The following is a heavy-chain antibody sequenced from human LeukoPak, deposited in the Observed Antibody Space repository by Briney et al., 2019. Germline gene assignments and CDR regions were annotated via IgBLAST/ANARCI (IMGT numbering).Heavy chain of an antibody. Sequence: ASVKVSCKTSGYTSDFMKYGVAWVRQAPGQGLEWMGWISAYNGNTNYAQKLQGRVTMTTDTSTSTAYMELRSLRSDDTAVYYCARGGYCSSTSCYGDYWGQGTLVTVSS. V-gene: IGHV1-18*01. J-gene: IGHJ4*02. CDR3: ARGGYCSSTSCYGDY. D-gene: IGHD2-2*01. CDR2: ISAYNGNT. CDR1: GYTSDFMKYG.